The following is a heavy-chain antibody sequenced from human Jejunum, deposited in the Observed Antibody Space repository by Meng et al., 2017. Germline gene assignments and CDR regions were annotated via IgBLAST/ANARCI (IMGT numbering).Heavy chain of an antibody. V-gene: IGHV3-21*01. J-gene: IGHJ4*02. CDR3: ARDLEGGYSYGSLDY. CDR1: GFTFSSYS. CDR2: ISSSSSYI. Sequence: GESLMISCASSGFTFSSYSMNWVRQAPGKGLEWVSSISSSSSYIYYADSVKGRFTISRDNAKNSLYLQMNSLRVEDTAVYYCARDLEGGYSYGSLDYWGQGTLVTVSS. D-gene: IGHD5-18*01.